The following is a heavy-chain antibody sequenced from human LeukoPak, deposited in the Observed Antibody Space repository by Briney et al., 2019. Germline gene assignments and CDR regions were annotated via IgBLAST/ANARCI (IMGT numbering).Heavy chain of an antibody. D-gene: IGHD6-6*01. CDR2: IIPIFGTA. CDR3: ASSKQLAPFWYFDL. Sequence: SVKVSCKASGGTFSSYAISWVRQAPGQGLEWMGGIIPIFGTANYAQKFQGRVTITTDESTSAAYMELSSLRSEDTAVYYCASSKQLAPFWYFDLWGRGTLVTVSS. V-gene: IGHV1-69*05. CDR1: GGTFSSYA. J-gene: IGHJ2*01.